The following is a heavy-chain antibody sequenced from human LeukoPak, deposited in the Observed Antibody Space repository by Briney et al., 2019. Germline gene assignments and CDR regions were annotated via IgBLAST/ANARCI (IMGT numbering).Heavy chain of an antibody. CDR2: SNWNGGNT. V-gene: IGHV3-20*04. J-gene: IGHJ3*02. CDR3: ARDLYGDYGFDT. D-gene: IGHD4-17*01. Sequence: RSGGSLRLSCAASGFNFDDYGMSWVRQAPGKGLEWVSGSNWNGGNTGYADSVKGRFTVSRDNARKSLFLQMNSLRVEDTALYYCARDLYGDYGFDTWGQGTLVTVSS. CDR1: GFNFDDYG.